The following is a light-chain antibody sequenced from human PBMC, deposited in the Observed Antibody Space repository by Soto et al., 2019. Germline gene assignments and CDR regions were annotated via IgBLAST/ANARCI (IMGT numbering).Light chain of an antibody. CDR3: QQYNNWPLT. J-gene: IGKJ5*01. CDR1: QSVSSN. V-gene: IGKV3D-15*01. Sequence: IVLTQYPATLSVSPGERATLSCRASQSVSSNLAWHQQRPGHAPRLLIYGASTRATGVPARFSGGGSGTEFTLTITSLQSEDFAVYWCQQYNNWPLTSAPGARLEIK. CDR2: GAS.